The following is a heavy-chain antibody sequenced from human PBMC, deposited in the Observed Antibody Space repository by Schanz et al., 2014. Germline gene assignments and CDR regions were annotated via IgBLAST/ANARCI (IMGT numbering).Heavy chain of an antibody. J-gene: IGHJ5*02. D-gene: IGHD3-10*01. CDR2: INTGGDST. Sequence: EVHLLESGGGLVEPGGSLRLSCATSGFSLDIFAVSWVRQAPGKGLEWVSSINTGGDSTYYADSVKGRFTISRDNSKNTLYLQMNSLRAEDTAVYYCARPALWFGDNCFDPWGQGTLVTVSS. CDR3: ARPALWFGDNCFDP. CDR1: GFSLDIFA. V-gene: IGHV3-23*01.